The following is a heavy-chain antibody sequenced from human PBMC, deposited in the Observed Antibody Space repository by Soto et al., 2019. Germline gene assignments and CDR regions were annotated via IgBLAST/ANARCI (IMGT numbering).Heavy chain of an antibody. CDR2: ISAYNGNT. CDR1: GYTFTSYG. V-gene: IGHV1-18*01. CDR3: ALDIGVVVAATGWGTYCDY. Sequence: QVQLVQSGAEVKKPGASVKVSCKASGYTFTSYGISWVRQAPGQGLEWMGWISAYNGNTNYAQKLQGRVTMTTDTATSTAYMELRSLRSDDTAVYYCALDIGVVVAATGWGTYCDYWGQGTLFTVSS. J-gene: IGHJ4*02. D-gene: IGHD2-15*01.